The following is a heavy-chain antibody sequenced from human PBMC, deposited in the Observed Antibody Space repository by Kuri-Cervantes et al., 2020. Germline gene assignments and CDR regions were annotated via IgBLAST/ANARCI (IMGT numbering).Heavy chain of an antibody. J-gene: IGHJ3*02. CDR1: GSTLTGFY. CDR2: ISAYNGNT. Sequence: ASVKVSCKASGSTLTGFYLHWVRQAPGQGLEWMGWISAYNGNTNYAQKLQGRVTMTTDTSTSTAYMELRSLRSDDTAVYYCAVLWGHTVTEQGAFDIWGQGTMVTVSS. V-gene: IGHV1-18*01. D-gene: IGHD4-17*01. CDR3: AVLWGHTVTEQGAFDI.